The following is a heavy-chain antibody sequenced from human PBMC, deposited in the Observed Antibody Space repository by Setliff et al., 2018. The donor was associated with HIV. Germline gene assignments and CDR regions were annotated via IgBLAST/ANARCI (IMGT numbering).Heavy chain of an antibody. V-gene: IGHV1-18*01. CDR1: GYSLSKCG. CDR3: ARDCGMGPATDNFDP. CDR2: GSTDNGHT. D-gene: IGHD1-1*01. J-gene: IGHJ5*02. Sequence: ASVKVSCKASGYSLSKCGISWVRQAPGQGLEWMGWGSTDNGHTNYAQKLQGRVTMATDTSTRTAYMELRGLTSDDTAVYYCARDCGMGPATDNFDPWGQGTLVTVSS.